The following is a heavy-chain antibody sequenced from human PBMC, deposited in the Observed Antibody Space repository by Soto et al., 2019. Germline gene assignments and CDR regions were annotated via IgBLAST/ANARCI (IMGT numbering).Heavy chain of an antibody. D-gene: IGHD2-15*01. CDR1: GYTFASYD. CDR2: MNPNSGNT. Sequence: ASVKVSCKASGYTFASYDINWVRQATGRGLEWMGWMNPNSGNTGYAQKFQGRVTMTRNTSISTAYMELSSLRSEDTAVYYCARGPVVVAATPNAFDIWGQGTMVTVSS. J-gene: IGHJ3*02. V-gene: IGHV1-8*01. CDR3: ARGPVVVAATPNAFDI.